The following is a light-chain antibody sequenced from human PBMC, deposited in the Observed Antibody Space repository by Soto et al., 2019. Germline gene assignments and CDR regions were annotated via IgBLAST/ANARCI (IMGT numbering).Light chain of an antibody. Sequence: DIQLTQSPSSLSASIGGRVTITCRASHTISNYLNWYQQGAGKAPKLPISGSSSLQTGVPSMFIGCGSGTDFTLTISSLQPEDFATYSCKQNYSTPLTVGVGTKGEIK. J-gene: IGKJ4*01. CDR1: HTISNY. CDR3: KQNYSTPLT. V-gene: IGKV1-39*01. CDR2: GSS.